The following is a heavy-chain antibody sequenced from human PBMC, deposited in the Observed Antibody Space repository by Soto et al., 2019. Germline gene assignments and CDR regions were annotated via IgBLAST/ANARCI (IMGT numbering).Heavy chain of an antibody. V-gene: IGHV4-30-2*01. J-gene: IGHJ3*02. Sequence: SETLSLTCAVSGGSISSGGYSWSWIRQPPGKGLEWIGYIYHSGSTYYNPSLKSRVTISVDRSKNQFSLKLSSVTAADTAVYYCARVGGGGYYDRDDAFDIWGQGTMVT. D-gene: IGHD1-26*01. CDR3: ARVGGGGYYDRDDAFDI. CDR2: IYHSGST. CDR1: GGSISSGGYS.